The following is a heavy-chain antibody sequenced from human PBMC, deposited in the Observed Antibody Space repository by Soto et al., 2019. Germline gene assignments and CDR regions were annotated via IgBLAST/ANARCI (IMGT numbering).Heavy chain of an antibody. CDR1: GYTFTSYG. CDR2: ISAYNGNT. J-gene: IGHJ4*02. D-gene: IGHD4-17*01. Sequence: ASVKVSCKASGYTFTSYGISWVRQAPGQGLEWMGWISAYNGNTNYAQKLQGRVTMTTDTSTRTAYMELRSRGSDDTAVYYCARGSDMTTVTTEDLDYWGQGTLVTVSS. CDR3: ARGSDMTTVTTEDLDY. V-gene: IGHV1-18*01.